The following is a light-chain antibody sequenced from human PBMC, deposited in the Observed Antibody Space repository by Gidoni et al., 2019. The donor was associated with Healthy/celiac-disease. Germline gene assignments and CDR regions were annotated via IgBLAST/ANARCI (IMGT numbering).Light chain of an antibody. CDR3: QQYGSSPGYT. CDR1: QSVSSSY. J-gene: IGKJ2*01. Sequence: EIVLTHSPGTLSLSPGERATLSCRASQSVSSSYLAWYQQKPGQAPRLLIYGASSRATGIPDRFSGSGSGTDFTLTISRLEPEDFAVYYCQQYGSSPGYTFGQGTKLEIK. V-gene: IGKV3-20*01. CDR2: GAS.